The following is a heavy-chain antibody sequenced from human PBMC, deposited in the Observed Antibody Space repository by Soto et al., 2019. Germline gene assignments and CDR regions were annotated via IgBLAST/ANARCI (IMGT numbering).Heavy chain of an antibody. J-gene: IGHJ4*02. V-gene: IGHV3-11*06. CDR1: GFTFSDHY. CDR2: SSNSGSFT. Sequence: GGSLVLSCAASGFTFSDHYMSWIRQAPGKGLEWIGYSSNSGSFTIYADSVKGRFSISRDNAKNSLFLQINSLRGDDTAIYYCVRSGDNYNLLDYWGQGTTVTVSS. D-gene: IGHD1-1*01. CDR3: VRSGDNYNLLDY.